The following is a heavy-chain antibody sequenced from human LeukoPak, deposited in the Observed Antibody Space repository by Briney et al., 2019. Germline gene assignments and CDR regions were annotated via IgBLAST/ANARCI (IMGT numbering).Heavy chain of an antibody. CDR2: IIPILGIA. J-gene: IGHJ5*02. Sequence: EASVKVSCKASGGTFSSYAISWVRQAPGQWLEWMGRIIPILGIANYAQKFQGRVTITADKSTSAAYMELSSLRSEDTAVYYCASSVSKGWFDPWGQGTLVTVSS. V-gene: IGHV1-69*04. CDR1: GGTFSSYA. CDR3: ASSVSKGWFDP. D-gene: IGHD3-10*01.